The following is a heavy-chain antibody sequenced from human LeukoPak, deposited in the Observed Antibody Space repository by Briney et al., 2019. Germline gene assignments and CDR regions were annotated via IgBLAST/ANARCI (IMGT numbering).Heavy chain of an antibody. CDR3: APQIAAAGLSLGGDAFDI. CDR2: IYYSGST. D-gene: IGHD6-13*01. Sequence: PSETLSLTCTVSGGSISSSSYYWGWIRQPQGKGLEWIGSIYYSGSTYYNPSLKSRVTISVDTSKNQFSLKLSSVTAADTAVYYCAPQIAAAGLSLGGDAFDIWGQGTMVTVSS. CDR1: GGSISSSSYY. V-gene: IGHV4-39*01. J-gene: IGHJ3*02.